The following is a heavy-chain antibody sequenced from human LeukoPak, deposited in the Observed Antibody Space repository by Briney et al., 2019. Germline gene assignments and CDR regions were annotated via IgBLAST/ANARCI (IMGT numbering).Heavy chain of an antibody. CDR2: ISVPGGNT. CDR1: GFTFSTYA. V-gene: IGHV3-23*01. Sequence: GGSLRLSCAASGFTFSTYAMTWVRQAPGKALEWVSLISVPGGNTYYADSVKGRFTISRDNAKNSLYLQMNSLRAEDTAVYYCARVQTTTIPDFWGQGTLVTVSS. CDR3: ARVQTTTIPDF. J-gene: IGHJ4*02. D-gene: IGHD2-2*02.